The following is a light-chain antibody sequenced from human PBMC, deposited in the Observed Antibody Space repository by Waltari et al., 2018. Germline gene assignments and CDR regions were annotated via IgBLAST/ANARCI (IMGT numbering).Light chain of an antibody. Sequence: QSVLTQPPSASGTPGQRVTISSSGSSSNTGSNYVYWYQQLPGTAPKLLIYRNNQRPSGVPDRFSGSNSGTSASLAISGLRSEDEADYYCAAWDDSLSGVVFGGGTKLTVL. CDR1: SSNTGSNY. CDR2: RNN. J-gene: IGLJ2*01. V-gene: IGLV1-47*01. CDR3: AAWDDSLSGVV.